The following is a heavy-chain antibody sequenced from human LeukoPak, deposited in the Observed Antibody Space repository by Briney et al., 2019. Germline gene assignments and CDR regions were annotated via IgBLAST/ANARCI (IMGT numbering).Heavy chain of an antibody. CDR2: IYYRGST. CDR3: ARDTGTTGVEYYFDY. J-gene: IGHJ4*02. CDR1: GGSISSYY. D-gene: IGHD1-1*01. V-gene: IGHV4-59*01. Sequence: SETLSLTCTVSGGSISSYYWSWIRQPPGKGLEWIGYIYYRGSTNYNPSLKSRVTISVDTSKNQFSPKLSSVTAADTAVYYCARDTGTTGVEYYFDYWGQGTLVTVSS.